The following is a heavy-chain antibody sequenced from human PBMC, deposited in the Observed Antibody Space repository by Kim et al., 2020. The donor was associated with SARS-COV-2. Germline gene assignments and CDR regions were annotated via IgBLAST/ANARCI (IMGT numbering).Heavy chain of an antibody. CDR2: TYYRSKWYN. J-gene: IGHJ3*02. CDR1: GDRVSSNSAA. V-gene: IGHV6-1*01. Sequence: SQTLSLTCAISGDRVSSNSAAWNWIRQSPSRGLEWLGRTYYRSKWYNDYAVSVKSRITINPDTSKNQFSLQLNSVTPEDTAVYYCARDRVVPAAKDDAFDIWGQGTRVTVSS. D-gene: IGHD2-2*01. CDR3: ARDRVVPAAKDDAFDI.